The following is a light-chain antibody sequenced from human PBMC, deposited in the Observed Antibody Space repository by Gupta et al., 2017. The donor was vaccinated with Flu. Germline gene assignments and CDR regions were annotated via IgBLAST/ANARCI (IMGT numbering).Light chain of an antibody. CDR1: ESIGSN. V-gene: IGKV3-15*01. J-gene: IGKJ1*01. CDR3: QQYNNWPPYT. Sequence: MTQSPATLSGSPGERATLSCRASESIGSNLAWYQQKPGQASRLLISGASTRATGVPARFSGSGSGTEFTLTISSLQSEDFAIYYCQQYNNWPPYTFGQGTKV. CDR2: GAS.